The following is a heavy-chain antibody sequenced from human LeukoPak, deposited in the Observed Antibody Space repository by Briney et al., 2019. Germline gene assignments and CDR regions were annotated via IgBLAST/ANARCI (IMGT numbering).Heavy chain of an antibody. J-gene: IGHJ4*02. D-gene: IGHD3-3*01. CDR1: GFNLRTYA. CDR2: FTVNGMYT. CDR3: GKPRGGRGTWRGYYIDT. V-gene: IGHV3-23*01. Sequence: GGSLRLSCAASGFNLRTYAMHWVRQAPGKGLEWVSGFTVNGMYTYYAGSVTGRFTISRDSSKNMLYLQMNDLSAEDTAIYYCGKPRGGRGTWRGYYIDTWGQGTQVTVTS.